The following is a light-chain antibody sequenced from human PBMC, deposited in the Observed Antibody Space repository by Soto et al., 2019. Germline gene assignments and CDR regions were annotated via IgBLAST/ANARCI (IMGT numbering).Light chain of an antibody. CDR1: SNDVGFYHL. CDR2: AGT. CDR3: CSYATSDTLI. V-gene: IGLV2-23*01. J-gene: IGLJ2*01. Sequence: QSALTQPAAVSGSPGQSITISCTGTSNDVGFYHLVSWYRQYPGKAPKLILYAGTKRPSGLSNRFSGSLSGTTASLTISGLQAEDEGTYYCCSYATSDTLIFGGGTQLTVL.